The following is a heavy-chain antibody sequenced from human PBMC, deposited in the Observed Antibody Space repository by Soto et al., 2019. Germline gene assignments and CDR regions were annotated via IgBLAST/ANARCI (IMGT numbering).Heavy chain of an antibody. CDR1: GGTSSSYA. Sequence: QVQLVQSGAEVKKPGSSVKVSYKASGGTSSSYAISWVRQAPGQGLEWMGGMIPIFGTANYAQKFQGRVTITADESTSTAYMELSSLRSEDTAVYYCAREASYDWGGSYYVAWGQGTLVTVSS. D-gene: IGHD1-26*01. V-gene: IGHV1-69*12. J-gene: IGHJ4*02. CDR2: MIPIFGTA. CDR3: AREASYDWGGSYYVA.